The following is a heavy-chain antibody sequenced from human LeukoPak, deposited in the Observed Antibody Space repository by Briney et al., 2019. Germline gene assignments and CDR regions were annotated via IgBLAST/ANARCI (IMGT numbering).Heavy chain of an antibody. V-gene: IGHV4-4*07. J-gene: IGHJ5*02. CDR1: GGSISSYY. CDR3: ARDHLEWWDIVVVPAARRYNWFDP. D-gene: IGHD2-2*01. CDR2: LYTSGST. Sequence: SETLSLTCTVSGGSISSYYWSWIRQPAGKGLEWVGRLYTSGSTNYNPSLKSRVTMSVDTSKNQFSLKLSSVTAADTAVYYCARDHLEWWDIVVVPAARRYNWFDPWGQGTLVTVSS.